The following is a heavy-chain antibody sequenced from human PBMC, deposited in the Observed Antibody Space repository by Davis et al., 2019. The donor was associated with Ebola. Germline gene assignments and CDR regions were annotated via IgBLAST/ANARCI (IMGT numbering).Heavy chain of an antibody. CDR3: ARDRGWLRRGPGGMDV. D-gene: IGHD5-12*01. CDR2: IYYSGST. V-gene: IGHV4-59*01. J-gene: IGHJ6*02. CDR1: GGSISSYY. Sequence: SETLSLTCTVPGGSISSYYWSGIRKPPGKGLEWIGYIYYSGSTNYNPSLKSRVTISVDTSKNQFSLKLSSVTAADTAVYSCARDRGWLRRGPGGMDVWGQGTTVTVSS.